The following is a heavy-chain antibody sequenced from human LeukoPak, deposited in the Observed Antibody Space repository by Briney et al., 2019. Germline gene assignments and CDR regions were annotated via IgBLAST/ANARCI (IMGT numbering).Heavy chain of an antibody. D-gene: IGHD4-11*01. J-gene: IGHJ4*02. CDR2: INSDGSST. V-gene: IGHV3-74*01. Sequence: GGSLRLSCAASGFTFSSYWMHWVRHGPGKGLVWVSRINSDGSSTTYADSVKGRFTISRDNAKNTLYLQMNSLRAEDTAVYYCARDPSGDYSDYFDYWGQGTLVTVSS. CDR3: ARDPSGDYSDYFDY. CDR1: GFTFSSYW.